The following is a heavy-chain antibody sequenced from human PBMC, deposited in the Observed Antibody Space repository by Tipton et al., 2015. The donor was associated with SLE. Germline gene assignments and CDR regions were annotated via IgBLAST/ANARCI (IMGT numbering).Heavy chain of an antibody. D-gene: IGHD6-13*01. CDR1: GYSISSGYY. Sequence: TLSLTCTVSGYSISSGYYWGWIRQPPGKGLEWIGSIYHSGSTYYNPSLKSRVTISVDTSKNQFSLKLSSVTAADTAVYYCARGLRGSSPFDYWGQGTLVTVSS. V-gene: IGHV4-38-2*02. J-gene: IGHJ4*02. CDR3: ARGLRGSSPFDY. CDR2: IYHSGST.